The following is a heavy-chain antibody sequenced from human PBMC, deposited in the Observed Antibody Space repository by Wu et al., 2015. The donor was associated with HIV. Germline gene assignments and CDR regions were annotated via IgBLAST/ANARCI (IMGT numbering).Heavy chain of an antibody. V-gene: IGHV1-46*01. CDR1: GYTFTTYN. J-gene: IGHJ6*02. D-gene: IGHD3-3*02. CDR3: ARDIHTFLLGPGSHGFSYYYAMDI. CDR2: IRSSDGTT. Sequence: EQSGAEVRKPGASVNISCKASGYTFTTYNLHWVRQAPGQGLEWMGFIRSSDGTTTYAQSFQGRLTLTRDTSTSTLYMELSSLISQDTAVYFCARDIHTFLLGPGSHGFSYYYAMDIWGRGTTVIVSS.